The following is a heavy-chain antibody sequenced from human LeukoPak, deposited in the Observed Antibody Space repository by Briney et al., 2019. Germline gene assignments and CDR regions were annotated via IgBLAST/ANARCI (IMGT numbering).Heavy chain of an antibody. CDR1: RDSFTIYD. CDR3: ARDRGSSTSRTYYYYYGMDV. D-gene: IGHD2-2*01. Sequence: ASVKVSSKASRDSFTIYDRNWVGQARGQRIERMGWINTGNGNTKYSQKFQGRVTITRDTSASTAYMELSSLRSEDTAVYYCARDRGSSTSRTYYYYYGMDVWGKGTTVTVSS. CDR2: INTGNGNT. V-gene: IGHV1-3*04. J-gene: IGHJ6*04.